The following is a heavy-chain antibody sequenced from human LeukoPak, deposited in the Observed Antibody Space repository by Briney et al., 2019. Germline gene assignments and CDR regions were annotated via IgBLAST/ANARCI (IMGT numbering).Heavy chain of an antibody. CDR3: ARLGSGARVSDY. Sequence: ASVKVSCKASGYTFTSYGISWVRRAPGQGLEWMGWINAYNGNTNYAQKLQGRVTMTTDTSTTTAYMELRSLRSDDTAVYYCARLGSGARVSDYWGQGTLVTVSS. CDR1: GYTFTSYG. CDR2: INAYNGNT. V-gene: IGHV1-18*01. J-gene: IGHJ4*02. D-gene: IGHD2-15*01.